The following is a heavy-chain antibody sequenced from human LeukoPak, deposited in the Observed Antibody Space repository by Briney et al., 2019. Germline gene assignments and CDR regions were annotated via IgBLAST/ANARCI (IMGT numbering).Heavy chain of an antibody. V-gene: IGHV1-18*01. CDR2: ISAYNGNT. CDR1: GYTFTSYG. CDR3: AAGEIQLWLRPLDY. J-gene: IGHJ4*02. Sequence: ASVRVSCKASGYTFTSYGISWVRQAPGQGLEWMGWISAYNGNTNYAQKLQGRVTMTTDTSTSTAYMELRSLRSDDTAVYYCAAGEIQLWLRPLDYWGQGTLVTVSS. D-gene: IGHD5-18*01.